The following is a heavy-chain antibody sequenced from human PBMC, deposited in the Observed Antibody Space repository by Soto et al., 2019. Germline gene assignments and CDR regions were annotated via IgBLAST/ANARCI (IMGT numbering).Heavy chain of an antibody. V-gene: IGHV1-3*01. CDR1: RETLSSYA. J-gene: IGHJ4*02. Sequence: PAKIASEACRETLSSYAVDWACKENGQRLEWMGWINAGNGNTKYSQKFQGRVTITRDTSASTAYMELSSLKASDTAMYYCARLQAAAGDNDLTFDYWGQGTLVTVSS. CDR2: INAGNGNT. CDR3: ARLQAAAGDNDLTFDY. D-gene: IGHD6-13*01.